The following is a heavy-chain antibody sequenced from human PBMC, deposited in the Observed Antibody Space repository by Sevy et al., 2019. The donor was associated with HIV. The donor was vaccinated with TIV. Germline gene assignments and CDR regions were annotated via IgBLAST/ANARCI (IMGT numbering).Heavy chain of an antibody. CDR1: GFTFSNYV. CDR3: ARSVLAVAGSYGMDV. D-gene: IGHD6-19*01. Sequence: GGSLRLSCAASGFTFSNYVMHWVRQAPGKGLEWVTFIASYGNDEDYADSVKGRFTISSDNSKNTLYLQMNSLRPEDTAVYYCARSVLAVAGSYGMDVWGQGTTVTVSS. J-gene: IGHJ6*02. CDR2: IASYGNDE. V-gene: IGHV3-30*04.